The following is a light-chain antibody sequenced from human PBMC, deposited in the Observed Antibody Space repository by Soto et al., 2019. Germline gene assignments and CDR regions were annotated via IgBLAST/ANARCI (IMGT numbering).Light chain of an antibody. V-gene: IGKV1-5*03. CDR2: EAS. CDR3: QQRGNRPPWT. J-gene: IGKJ1*01. Sequence: IRMTQSPSTQSASIGDRVTITCRASQSIGNWLAWYQQKPGRAPKLLMYEASSLESGVPSRFSGSGSGTEFTLTISSLQPEDVAVYYCQQRGNRPPWTFGQGTKVDIK. CDR1: QSIGNW.